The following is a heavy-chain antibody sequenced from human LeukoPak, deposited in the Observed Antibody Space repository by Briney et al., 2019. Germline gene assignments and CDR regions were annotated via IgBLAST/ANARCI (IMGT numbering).Heavy chain of an antibody. CDR1: GGSISSYY. V-gene: IGHV4-59*01. D-gene: IGHD2-2*01. CDR2: IYYSGST. J-gene: IGHJ5*02. Sequence: PSETLSLTCTVSGGSISSYYWSWIRQPPGKGLEWIGYIYYSGSTNYNPSLKSRVTISVDTSKNQFSLKLSSVTAADTAVYYCARAGRTSWPIQWFDPWGQGTLVTVSS. CDR3: ARAGRTSWPIQWFDP.